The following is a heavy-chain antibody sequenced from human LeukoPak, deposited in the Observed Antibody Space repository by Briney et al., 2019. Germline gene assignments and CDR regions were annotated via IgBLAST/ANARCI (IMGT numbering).Heavy chain of an antibody. V-gene: IGHV3-21*06. D-gene: IGHD2-2*01. CDR1: GFTLSGHT. J-gene: IGHJ2*01. Sequence: GGSLRLSCASSGFTLSGHTINWVRQAPGKGLEWVSSMSSSGSFVYYADPVKGRFTISRDNAKNSLFLRMNSLRVEDTAVYYCARALGYCGTSSCKHWYFDLWGRGTLVTVSS. CDR3: ARALGYCGTSSCKHWYFDL. CDR2: MSSSGSFV.